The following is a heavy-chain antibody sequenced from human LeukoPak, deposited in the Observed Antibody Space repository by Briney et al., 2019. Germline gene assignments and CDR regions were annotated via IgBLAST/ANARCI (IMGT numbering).Heavy chain of an antibody. CDR1: GGSISSYY. Sequence: NSSETLSLTCTVSGGSISSYYWSWLRQPPGKGLEWLGYIYYSGSTNYNPSLKSRVTISVDTSKNQFSLKLSSVTAADTAVYYCARYSIAVAGKYYFDYWGQGTLVTVSS. J-gene: IGHJ4*02. CDR3: ARYSIAVAGKYYFDY. D-gene: IGHD6-19*01. V-gene: IGHV4-59*01. CDR2: IYYSGST.